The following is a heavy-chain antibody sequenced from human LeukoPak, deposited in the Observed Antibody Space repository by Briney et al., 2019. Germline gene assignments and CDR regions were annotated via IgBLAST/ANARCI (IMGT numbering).Heavy chain of an antibody. CDR1: GFTFNSYA. J-gene: IGHJ4*02. V-gene: IGHV3-23*01. CDR2: ISGSGGST. CDR3: AKAPVTTCSGAYCYPFDY. D-gene: IGHD2-21*01. Sequence: TGGSLRLSCAASGFTFNSYAMSWVRQAPGKGLEWVSAISGSGGSTYYADSVKGRFTISRDNSKNTLYLQMNSLRAEDTAVYYCAKAPVTTCSGAYCYPFDYWGQGTLVTVSS.